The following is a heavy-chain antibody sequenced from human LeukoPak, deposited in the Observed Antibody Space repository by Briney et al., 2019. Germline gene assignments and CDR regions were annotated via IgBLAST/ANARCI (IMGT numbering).Heavy chain of an antibody. CDR3: ARDLFWCYDSRSAFDI. D-gene: IGHD3-22*01. J-gene: IGHJ3*02. CDR1: GYTFTGYY. V-gene: IGHV1-2*02. CDR2: VNPNSGGT. Sequence: ASVKVSCKASGYTFTGYYMHWVRQAPGQGLEWMGWVNPNSGGTNYAQKFQGRATRTRDTSTSTAYMELSRLRSDDTAVYYCARDLFWCYDSRSAFDIWGQGTMVTVSS.